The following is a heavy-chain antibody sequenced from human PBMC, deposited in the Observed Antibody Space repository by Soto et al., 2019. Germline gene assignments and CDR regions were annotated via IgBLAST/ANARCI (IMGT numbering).Heavy chain of an antibody. Sequence: GGSLRLSCAASGFTFSNAWMNWVRQAPGKGLEWVGRIKSKTDGGTTDYAAPVKGRFTISRDDSKNTLYLQMNSLKTEDTAVYYCTTAWELPDYYYYYGMDVWGQGTTVTVSS. D-gene: IGHD1-26*01. V-gene: IGHV3-15*07. CDR3: TTAWELPDYYYYYGMDV. CDR2: IKSKTDGGTT. J-gene: IGHJ6*02. CDR1: GFTFSNAW.